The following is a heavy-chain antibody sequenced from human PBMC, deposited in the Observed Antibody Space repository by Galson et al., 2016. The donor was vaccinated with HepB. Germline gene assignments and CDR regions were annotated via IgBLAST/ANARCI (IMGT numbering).Heavy chain of an antibody. Sequence: WTWVRQTPGKGLEWIGEVYHTGLTNYTPSLKSRVTMSVDKSTNQFSLRLNSMTAADTAVYFCARAASTGRWFHPWGQGTLVSVSP. V-gene: IGHV4-4*01. CDR2: VYHTGLT. CDR3: ARAASTGRWFHP. J-gene: IGHJ5*02. D-gene: IGHD3-10*01.